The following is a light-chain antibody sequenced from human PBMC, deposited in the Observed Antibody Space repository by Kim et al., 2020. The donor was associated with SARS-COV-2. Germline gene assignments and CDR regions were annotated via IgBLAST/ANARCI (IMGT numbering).Light chain of an antibody. CDR3: QQLNTYPLT. V-gene: IGKV1-9*01. Sequence: ASVGERVTITCRASQGISSYLAWYQQTPGRAPKLLMYAASTLQGGVPSRFSGSGSGTDFTLTISSLQPEDFATYYCQQLNTYPLTFGGGTKVDIK. CDR2: AAS. CDR1: QGISSY. J-gene: IGKJ4*01.